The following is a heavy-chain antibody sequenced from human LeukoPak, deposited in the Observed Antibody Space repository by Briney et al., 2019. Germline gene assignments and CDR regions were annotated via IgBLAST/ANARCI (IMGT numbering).Heavy chain of an antibody. CDR1: GYTFTSYG. Sequence: ASVKVSCKASGYTFTSYGISWVRQAPGQGLEWMGWISAYNGNTNYAQKLQGRVTMTTDTSTSTAYMELRSLRSDDTAVYYCARDFTYYYGSSVYYSLRYVTPNWFDPWGQGTLVTVSS. CDR2: ISAYNGNT. J-gene: IGHJ5*02. CDR3: ARDFTYYYGSSVYYSLRYVTPNWFDP. V-gene: IGHV1-18*01. D-gene: IGHD3-22*01.